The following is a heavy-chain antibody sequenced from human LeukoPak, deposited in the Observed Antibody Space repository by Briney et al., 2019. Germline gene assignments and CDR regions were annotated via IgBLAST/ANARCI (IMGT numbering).Heavy chain of an antibody. J-gene: IGHJ2*01. CDR1: GRSISSSSYY. Sequence: SETLSLTCTVSGRSISSSSYYWGWIRQPPGKGLEWIGSIYYSGSTYYNPSLKSRVTISVDTSKNQFSLKLSSVTAADTAVYYCAKGGPVVVILHWYFDLWGRGTLVTVSS. CDR2: IYYSGST. V-gene: IGHV4-39*01. D-gene: IGHD3-22*01. CDR3: AKGGPVVVILHWYFDL.